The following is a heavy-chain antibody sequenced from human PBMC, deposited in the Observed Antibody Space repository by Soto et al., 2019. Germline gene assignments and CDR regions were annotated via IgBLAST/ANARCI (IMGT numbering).Heavy chain of an antibody. D-gene: IGHD2-2*03. Sequence: QVQLVESGGGVVQPGSSLRLSCAASGFTFSSYGMHWVRQAPGKGLEWVAVIWYDGSNKYYADSVKGRFTISRDNSKNTLYLQMNSLRAEDTAVYYCARDWVDIVVVPAAPSGMDVWGQGTTVTVSS. J-gene: IGHJ6*02. CDR3: ARDWVDIVVVPAAPSGMDV. CDR2: IWYDGSNK. CDR1: GFTFSSYG. V-gene: IGHV3-33*01.